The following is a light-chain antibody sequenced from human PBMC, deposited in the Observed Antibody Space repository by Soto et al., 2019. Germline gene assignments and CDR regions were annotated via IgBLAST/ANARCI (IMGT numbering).Light chain of an antibody. CDR2: EGT. J-gene: IGLJ1*01. CDR3: FSYAGSTYV. V-gene: IGLV2-23*01. CDR1: SSDVGGYNS. Sequence: QSVLTQPASVSGSPGQSITISCTGTSSDVGGYNSVSWYRQDPGKAPKLMIYEGTKRPSGVSNRFSGSKSGNTASLTISGLQAEDEADYYCFSYAGSTYVFGTGTKVTVL.